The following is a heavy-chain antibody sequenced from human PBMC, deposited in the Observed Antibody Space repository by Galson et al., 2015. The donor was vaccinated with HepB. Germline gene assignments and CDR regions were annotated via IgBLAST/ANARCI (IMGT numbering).Heavy chain of an antibody. CDR3: AKGKYYDVLTGYYPFDY. V-gene: IGHV3-30*18. CDR2: ISPDGSTQ. Sequence: SLRLSCAASGFIFSKYDMYWVRQAPGKGLEWVALISPDGSTQYYADSVKGRFTISRDNSKNTLYLQMNSLRAEDTAVYYCAKGKYYDVLTGYYPFDYWGQGNLVTVSS. CDR1: GFIFSKYD. D-gene: IGHD3-9*01. J-gene: IGHJ4*02.